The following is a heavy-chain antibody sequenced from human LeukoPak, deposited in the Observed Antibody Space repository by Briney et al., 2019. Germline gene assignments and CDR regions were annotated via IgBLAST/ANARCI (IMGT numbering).Heavy chain of an antibody. V-gene: IGHV1-18*01. D-gene: IGHD6-13*01. Sequence: ASVKVSCKASGYTFTSYGISWVRQAPGQGLEWMGWISAYNGNTNYAQKLQGRVTMTTDTSTSTAYMELRSLRSDDTAVYYCATMVSSSWYSDYYYYGMDVWGQGTTVTVSS. CDR2: ISAYNGNT. CDR1: GYTFTSYG. CDR3: ATMVSSSWYSDYYYYGMDV. J-gene: IGHJ6*02.